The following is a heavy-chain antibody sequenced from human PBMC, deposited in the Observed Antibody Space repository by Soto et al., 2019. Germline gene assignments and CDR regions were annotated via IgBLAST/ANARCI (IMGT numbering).Heavy chain of an antibody. J-gene: IGHJ2*01. CDR3: AREGTGPGGVSSYWYFDL. CDR1: GFTFSSYG. Sequence: QVQLVESGGGVVQPGRSLRLSCAASGFTFSSYGMHWVRQAPGKGLEWVAVIWYDGSNKYYADSVKGRFTISRDNSKNTSYLPMNSLGAEDRAVDYRAREGTGPGGVSSYWYFDLWGRGTLVTVSS. D-gene: IGHD2-8*01. CDR2: IWYDGSNK. V-gene: IGHV3-33*01.